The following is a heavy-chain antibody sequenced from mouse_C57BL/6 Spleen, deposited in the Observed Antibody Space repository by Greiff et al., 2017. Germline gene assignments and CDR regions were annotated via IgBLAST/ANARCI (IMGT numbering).Heavy chain of an antibody. J-gene: IGHJ4*01. D-gene: IGHD1-1*01. CDR2: IDPANGNT. V-gene: IGHV14-3*01. CDR3: ARKGRLTTVVAKGDYARDY. Sequence: EVKLQESVAELVRPGASVKLSCTASGFNIKNTYMHWVKQRPEQGLEWIGRIDPANGNTKYAPKFQGKATITADTSSNTAYLQLSSLTSEDTAIYYCARKGRLTTVVAKGDYARDYWGQGTSVTVSS. CDR1: GFNIKNTY.